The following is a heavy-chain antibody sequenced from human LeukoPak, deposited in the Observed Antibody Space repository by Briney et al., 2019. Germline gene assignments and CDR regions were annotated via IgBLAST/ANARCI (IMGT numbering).Heavy chain of an antibody. D-gene: IGHD3-10*01. J-gene: IGHJ4*02. Sequence: GGSLRLSCAASGFTFSRYAMHWVRQAPGKGLEWVAVISYDGSNEYYADSVKGRFTISRDSSENTLYLQMNSLRVEDTAVYYCARVGYYNSGPFSYRDYWGQGTLVTVSS. CDR2: ISYDGSNE. V-gene: IGHV3-30-3*01. CDR3: ARVGYYNSGPFSYRDY. CDR1: GFTFSRYA.